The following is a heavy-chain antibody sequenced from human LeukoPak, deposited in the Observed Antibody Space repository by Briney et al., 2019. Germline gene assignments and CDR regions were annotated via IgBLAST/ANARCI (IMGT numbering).Heavy chain of an antibody. J-gene: IGHJ4*02. Sequence: GGSLRLSCAASGFTFSIYPMHWVRQAPGKGLEWVAVISNDGRDKHHADSVKGRFTISRDNSKNTVYLQMNSLRPEDTAVYYCAKGYTLASYWGQGTLVTVSS. CDR3: AKGYTLASY. D-gene: IGHD1-1*01. V-gene: IGHV3-30*18. CDR1: GFTFSIYP. CDR2: ISNDGRDK.